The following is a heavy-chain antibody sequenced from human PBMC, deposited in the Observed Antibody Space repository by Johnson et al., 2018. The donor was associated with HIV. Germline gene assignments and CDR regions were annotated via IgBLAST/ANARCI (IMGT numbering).Heavy chain of an antibody. CDR1: GFTFDDYG. D-gene: IGHD2-2*01. CDR3: ARGRSSTRPSDLGSGAFDI. V-gene: IGHV3-30*02. Sequence: QMLLVESGGGVVRPGGSLRLSCAASGFTFDDYGMSWVRQAPGKGLEWVSFIRYDGTNEYYADSVKGRFTNPRDNSENTLFLQMNSLRAEDTAVYYCARGRSSTRPSDLGSGAFDIWGQGTMVTVSS. J-gene: IGHJ3*02. CDR2: IRYDGTNE.